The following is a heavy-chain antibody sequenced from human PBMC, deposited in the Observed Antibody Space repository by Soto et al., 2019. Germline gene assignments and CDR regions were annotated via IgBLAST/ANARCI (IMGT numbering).Heavy chain of an antibody. V-gene: IGHV4-4*02. CDR3: ARDLGTGTDY. D-gene: IGHD1-1*01. CDR1: GDSISSSNW. J-gene: IGHJ4*02. CDR2: IYHSGAT. Sequence: QVQLQESGPGLVKPSGTLSLTCAVSGDSISSSNWWSWVRQAPGKGLEWLGEIYHSGATTYTPSLKSRAPISVAPSNNPFSLKLTSVTAADTAVYFCARDLGTGTDYWGQGTLVTVAS.